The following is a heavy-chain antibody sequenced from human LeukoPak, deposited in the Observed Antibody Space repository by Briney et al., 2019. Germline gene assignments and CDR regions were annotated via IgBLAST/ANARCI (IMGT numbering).Heavy chain of an antibody. V-gene: IGHV3-21*01. D-gene: IGHD3-16*02. CDR1: GFTFSSYS. CDR2: IISISSYI. Sequence: GGSLRLSGAASGFTFSSYSMTWVRQAPGKGLEWVSSIISISSYIYYADSVKGRFTISRDNAKNSLYLQMNSLRAEDTAVYYCARDRGYDYIWGSYRSLHYFDYWGQGTLVTVSS. J-gene: IGHJ4*02. CDR3: ARDRGYDYIWGSYRSLHYFDY.